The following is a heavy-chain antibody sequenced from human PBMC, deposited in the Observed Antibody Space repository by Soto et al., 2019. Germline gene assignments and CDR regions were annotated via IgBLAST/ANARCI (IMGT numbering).Heavy chain of an antibody. V-gene: IGHV1-3*01. CDR3: ASGRNSGYDVYDLPPY. CDR1: GYTFTSHT. Sequence: QVHLVQSGAEVKKPGASVKVSCKASGYTFTSHTLHWVRQAPGQRLEWMGWINAGSGNTQYSQKFQGRVTITRDTSASTLYMDLSSLRSEDTAVYYCASGRNSGYDVYDLPPYWGQGTLVTVSS. J-gene: IGHJ4*02. CDR2: INAGSGNT. D-gene: IGHD5-12*01.